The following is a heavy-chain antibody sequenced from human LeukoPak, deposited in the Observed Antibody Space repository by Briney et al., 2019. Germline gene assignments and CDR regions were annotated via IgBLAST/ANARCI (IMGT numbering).Heavy chain of an antibody. J-gene: IGHJ4*02. CDR2: IIPIFGTA. CDR1: GGTFSSYA. Sequence: SVKVSCKASGGTFSSYAISWVRQAPGQGLEWLGGIIPIFGTANYAQKFQGRVTITADESTSTAYMELSSLRSEDTAVYYCARVVDVEYSGSYYLDYWGQGTLVTVSS. V-gene: IGHV1-69*13. D-gene: IGHD1-26*01. CDR3: ARVVDVEYSGSYYLDY.